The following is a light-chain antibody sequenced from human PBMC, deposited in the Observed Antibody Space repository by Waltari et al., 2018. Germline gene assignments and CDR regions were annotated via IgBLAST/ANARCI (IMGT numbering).Light chain of an antibody. V-gene: IGKV3-15*01. CDR3: QQYNNWPRT. CDR2: GAS. CDR1: QRINSN. Sequence: EIVMTQSPATLSVSPGARATLSYRARQRINSNLAWYQQKPGKAPRLRIYGASTRATGIPARFAGTGSGTEFTLTISSLQSEDFAVYYCQQYNNWPRTFGQGTKVEIK. J-gene: IGKJ1*01.